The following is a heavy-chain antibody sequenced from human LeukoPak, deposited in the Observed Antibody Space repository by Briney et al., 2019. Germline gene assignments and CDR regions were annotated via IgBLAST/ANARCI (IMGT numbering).Heavy chain of an antibody. D-gene: IGHD5-12*01. CDR3: ARGDGYAQRD. CDR1: GFTFSSYW. Sequence: QPGRSLRLSCAASGFTFSSYWMHWVRQAPGKGLVWVSRINSDGSSTSYADSVKGRLTISRDNAKNTLYLQMNSLRVEDTAVYYCARGDGYAQRDWGQGTLVTVPS. CDR2: INSDGSST. J-gene: IGHJ4*02. V-gene: IGHV3-74*01.